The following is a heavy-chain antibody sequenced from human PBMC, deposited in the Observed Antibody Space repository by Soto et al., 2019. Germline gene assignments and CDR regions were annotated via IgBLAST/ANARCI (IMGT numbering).Heavy chain of an antibody. CDR3: ARQRDFDCLDAFDI. V-gene: IGHV1-18*04. Sequence: ASVKVSCKASGYTFTSYGISWVRQAPGQGLEWMGWISAYNGNTNYAQKLQGRVTMTTDTSTSTAYMELRSLRSDDTAVYYCARQRDFDCLDAFDIWGQGTIVTVSS. CDR1: GYTFTSYG. D-gene: IGHD3-9*01. J-gene: IGHJ3*02. CDR2: ISAYNGNT.